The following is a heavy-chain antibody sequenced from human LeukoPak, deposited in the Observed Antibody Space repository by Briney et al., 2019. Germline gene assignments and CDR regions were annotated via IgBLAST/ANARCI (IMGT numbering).Heavy chain of an antibody. V-gene: IGHV6-1*01. CDR2: TYYRSKWYD. J-gene: IGHJ4*02. CDR3: AREGAYSGTYYLDY. D-gene: IGHD5-12*01. Sequence: SQTLSLTCAISGDSVSSNGAAWNWIRQSPSRGLEWLGRTYYRSKWYDEYALSVKSRITIIPDTSKNHFSLQLNSVTPGDTAVYFCAREGAYSGTYYLDYWGQGTLVTVSS. CDR1: GDSVSSNGAA.